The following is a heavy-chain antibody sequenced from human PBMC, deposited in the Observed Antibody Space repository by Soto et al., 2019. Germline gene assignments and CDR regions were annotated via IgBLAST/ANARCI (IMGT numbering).Heavy chain of an antibody. CDR2: TYYMSKWYC. V-gene: IGHV6-1*01. J-gene: IGHJ4*02. D-gene: IGHD1-1*01. Sequence: PILSLTGAISGGSVSGKTAALNSIRQSPSRGLEWLGRTYYMSKWYCDYAVSLKNRITINADTSKNQFSLQLNSVTPEDTAVYYCARDPPNYHSAFDQWGQGTLVTVSS. CDR3: ARDPPNYHSAFDQ. CDR1: GGSVSGKTAA.